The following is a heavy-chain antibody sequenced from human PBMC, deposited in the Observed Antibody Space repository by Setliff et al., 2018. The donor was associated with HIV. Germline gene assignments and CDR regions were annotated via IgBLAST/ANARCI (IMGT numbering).Heavy chain of an antibody. CDR3: ASFPTITASQDVFDI. V-gene: IGHV3-21*01. J-gene: IGHJ3*02. CDR2: ISSSSSYI. CDR1: GFTFSSYS. D-gene: IGHD4-4*01. Sequence: PGGSLRLSCAASGFTFSSYSMNWVRQAPGKGLEWVSFISSSSSYIYYADSVRGRFTVSRDNAKNSLYLQMISLRVEDTAIYYCASFPTITASQDVFDIWGHGTMVTVSS.